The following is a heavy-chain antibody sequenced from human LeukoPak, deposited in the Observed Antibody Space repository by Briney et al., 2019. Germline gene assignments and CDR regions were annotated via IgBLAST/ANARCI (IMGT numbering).Heavy chain of an antibody. V-gene: IGHV3-11*01. Sequence: PGGSLRLSRAASGFTFSDYYMSWIRQAPGKGLEWVSYISSSGSTIYYADSVKGRFTISRDNAKNSLYLQMNSLRAEDTAVYYCARVGGSFQQLPFDPWGQGTLVTVSS. CDR1: GFTFSDYY. CDR2: ISSSGSTI. J-gene: IGHJ5*02. D-gene: IGHD6-13*01. CDR3: ARVGGSFQQLPFDP.